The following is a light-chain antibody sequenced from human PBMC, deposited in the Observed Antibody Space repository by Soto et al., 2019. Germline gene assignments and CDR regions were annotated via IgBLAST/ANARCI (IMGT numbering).Light chain of an antibody. CDR3: QQRASWPWT. CDR1: QSVGSY. J-gene: IGKJ1*01. V-gene: IGKV3-11*01. Sequence: EIVLTQSPATLSLSPGERATLSCRASQSVGSYLVWYQQKPGQAPRLLIYEASNRATGFPARFSGSGSGTDFTLTISSLEPEDFAVYYCQQRASWPWTFGQGTKVEVK. CDR2: EAS.